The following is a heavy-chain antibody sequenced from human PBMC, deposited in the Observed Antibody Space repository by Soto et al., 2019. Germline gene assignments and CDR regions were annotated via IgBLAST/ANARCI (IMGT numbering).Heavy chain of an antibody. CDR3: ARELPYCSSTSCPSGSPFY. CDR2: INPSGGST. V-gene: IGHV1-46*03. CDR1: GYTFTSYY. D-gene: IGHD2-2*01. Sequence: QVQLVQSGAEVKKPGASVKVSCKASGYTFTSYYMHWVRQAPGQGLAWMGIINPSGGSTSYAQKFQGRVTMTRDTSTSTVYMELSSLRSEDTAVYYCARELPYCSSTSCPSGSPFYWGQGTLVTVSS. J-gene: IGHJ4*02.